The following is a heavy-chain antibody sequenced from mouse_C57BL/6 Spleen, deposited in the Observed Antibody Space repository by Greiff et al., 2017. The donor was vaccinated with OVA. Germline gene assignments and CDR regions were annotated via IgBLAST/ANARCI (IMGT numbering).Heavy chain of an antibody. CDR1: GYTFTDYY. CDR2: INPYNGGT. Sequence: EVQLVESGPVLVKPGASVKMSCKASGYTFTDYYMNWVKQSHGKSLEWIGVINPYNGGTSYNQKFKGKATLTVDKSSSTAYMELNSLTSEDSAVYYCARDGGLRLDYWGQGTTLTVSS. CDR3: ARDGGLRLDY. J-gene: IGHJ2*01. V-gene: IGHV1-19*01. D-gene: IGHD2-4*01.